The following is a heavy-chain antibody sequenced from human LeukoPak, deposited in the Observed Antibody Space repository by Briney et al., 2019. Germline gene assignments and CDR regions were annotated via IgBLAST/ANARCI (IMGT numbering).Heavy chain of an antibody. D-gene: IGHD2-15*01. CDR2: IKSKTDGGST. V-gene: IGHV3-15*01. Sequence: GGSLRLSCAASGFTFTNAWMSWVRQAPGKGLEWVGRIKSKTDGGSTDYAAPVKGRFTISRDDSKNTLYLEMNSLKIEDTAVYYCTTGRSGGSCPYWGQGTLVTVSS. J-gene: IGHJ4*02. CDR3: TTGRSGGSCPY. CDR1: GFTFTNAW.